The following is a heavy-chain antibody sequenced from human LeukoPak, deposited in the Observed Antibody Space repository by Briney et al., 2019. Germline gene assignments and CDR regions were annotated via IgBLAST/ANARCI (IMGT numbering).Heavy chain of an antibody. V-gene: IGHV3-7*04. CDR1: GFTFSKYW. Sequence: GGSLRLSCATSGFTFSKYWMSWVRQAPGKGLEWVANINQDGSETYYVDSVEGRFTISRDNAKNSLFLQMSSLRAEDTAVYFCSGDPGDYWGQGTLVTVSS. CDR3: SGDPGDY. J-gene: IGHJ4*02. D-gene: IGHD7-27*01. CDR2: INQDGSET.